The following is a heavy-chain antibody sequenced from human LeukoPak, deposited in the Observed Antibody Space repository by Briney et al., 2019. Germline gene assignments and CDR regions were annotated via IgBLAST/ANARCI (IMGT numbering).Heavy chain of an antibody. V-gene: IGHV3-48*04. CDR3: ARGYSYGFWYFDL. CDR2: ISSSSSTI. CDR1: GFTFSSYN. D-gene: IGHD5-18*01. J-gene: IGHJ2*01. Sequence: PGGSLRLSCAASGFTFSSYNMNWVRQAPGKGLEWVSYISSSSSTIYYADYVKGRFTISRDNAKNSLYLQMNSLRAEDTAVYYCARGYSYGFWYFDLWGRGTLVTVSS.